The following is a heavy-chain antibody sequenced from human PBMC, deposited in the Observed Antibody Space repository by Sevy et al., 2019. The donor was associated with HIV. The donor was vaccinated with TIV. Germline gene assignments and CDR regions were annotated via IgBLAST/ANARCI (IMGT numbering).Heavy chain of an antibody. J-gene: IGHJ6*02. CDR2: ISGSGGST. CDR3: AKELASAANRYYYYYGMDV. D-gene: IGHD2-15*01. V-gene: IGHV3-23*01. Sequence: GGSLRLSCAASGFTFSSYAMSWVRQAPGKGLEWVSAISGSGGSTYYADSVKGRLTISRDKSKNTLYLQMNSLRAEDTAVYYCAKELASAANRYYYYYGMDVWGQGTTVTVSS. CDR1: GFTFSSYA.